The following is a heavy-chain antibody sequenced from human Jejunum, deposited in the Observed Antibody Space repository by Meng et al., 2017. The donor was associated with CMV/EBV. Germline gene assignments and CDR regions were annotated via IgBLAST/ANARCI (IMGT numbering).Heavy chain of an antibody. CDR2: IYYNGNT. CDR1: GDSISSGDYS. J-gene: IGHJ4*02. CDR3: ARGGIFRGIDY. Sequence: QVPVEGSGPTLAKPSQTLSLTCTVSGDSISSGDYSWNWIRQSPGKGLEWIGFIYYNGNTYYNPSLQSRVSISVDTSKNEFSLTMTSVTAADTALYFCARGGIFRGIDYWGQGTLVTVSS. V-gene: IGHV4-30-4*08. D-gene: IGHD3-10*01.